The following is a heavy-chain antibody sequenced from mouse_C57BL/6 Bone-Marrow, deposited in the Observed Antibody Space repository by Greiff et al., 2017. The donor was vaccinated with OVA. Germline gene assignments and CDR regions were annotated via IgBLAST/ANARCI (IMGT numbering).Heavy chain of an antibody. V-gene: IGHV5-17*01. CDR1: GFTFSDYG. D-gene: IGHD2-4*01. J-gene: IGHJ3*01. CDR2: ISSGSSTI. Sequence: EVMLVESGGGLVKPGGSLKLSCAASGFTFSDYGMHWVRQAPEKGLEWVAYISSGSSTIYYADTVKGRFTISRDNAKNTLFLQMTSLRSEDTAMYYCARTEIYYDYDGFAYWGQGTLVTVSA. CDR3: ARTEIYYDYDGFAY.